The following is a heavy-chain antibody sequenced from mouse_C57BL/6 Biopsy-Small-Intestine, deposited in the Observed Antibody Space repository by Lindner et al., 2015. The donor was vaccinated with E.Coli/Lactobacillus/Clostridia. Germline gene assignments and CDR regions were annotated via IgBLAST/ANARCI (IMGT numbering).Heavy chain of an antibody. V-gene: IGHV1-26*01. D-gene: IGHD1-1*02. J-gene: IGHJ4*01. Sequence: EVQLQESGPELVKPGASVKISCKASGYTFTDYYMNWVKQSHGKSLEWIGDINPNNGGTSYNQKFKGKATLTVDKSSSTAYMELRSLTSEDSAVYYCARRTGGGYYAMDYWGQGTSVTVSS. CDR2: INPNNGGT. CDR1: GYTFTDYY. CDR3: ARRTGGGYYAMDY.